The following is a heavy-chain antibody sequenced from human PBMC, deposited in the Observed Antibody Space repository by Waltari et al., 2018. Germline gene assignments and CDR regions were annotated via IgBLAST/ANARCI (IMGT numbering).Heavy chain of an antibody. V-gene: IGHV3-21*01. CDR2: ISHSSTYL. D-gene: IGHD5-18*01. J-gene: IGHJ4*02. Sequence: EVQLVESGGGVVKPGGSLRRTCAACGFSLHSFSMNGVRQAPGKWLEWVSSISHSSTYLYYTDSVKGRFTISRDNAKNSLFLQMNSLTVEDTAVYYCARDWSPGTALVADWWGQGTLVTVSS. CDR3: ARDWSPGTALVADW. CDR1: GFSLHSFS.